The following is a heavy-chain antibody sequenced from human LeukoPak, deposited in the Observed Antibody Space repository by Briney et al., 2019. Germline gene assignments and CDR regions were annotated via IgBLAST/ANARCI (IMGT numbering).Heavy chain of an antibody. J-gene: IGHJ4*02. D-gene: IGHD6-13*01. Sequence: ASVKVSCKASGYAFTCYGISWVRQAPGQGLEWMGWISAYNGNTNYAQKLQGRVTMTTDTSTNTAYMELKSLRSDDTAVYYCARDRGRSSSSWLKYYFDYRRLGPVVTGSS. CDR1: GYAFTCYG. CDR3: ARDRGRSSSSWLKYYFDY. V-gene: IGHV1-18*01. CDR2: ISAYNGNT.